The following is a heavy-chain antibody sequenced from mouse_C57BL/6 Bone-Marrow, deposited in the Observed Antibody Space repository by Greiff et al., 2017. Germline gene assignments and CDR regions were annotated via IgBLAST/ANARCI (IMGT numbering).Heavy chain of an antibody. V-gene: IGHV1-82*01. CDR1: GYAFSSSW. Sequence: VQLQQSGPELVKPGASVKISCKASGYAFSSSWMTWVKQRPGKGLEWIGRIYPGDGATNYNGKFKGKATLTADKSSSRAYMQLSSETSGDSAVYYCAGDWDDLDYWGQGTTLTVSS. CDR3: AGDWDDLDY. D-gene: IGHD4-1*01. J-gene: IGHJ2*01. CDR2: IYPGDGAT.